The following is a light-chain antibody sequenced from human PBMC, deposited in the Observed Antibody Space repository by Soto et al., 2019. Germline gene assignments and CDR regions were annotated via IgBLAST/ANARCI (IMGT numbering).Light chain of an antibody. CDR1: SSKIGAGYD. Sequence: QSVLTQPPSVSGAPGQRVTISCTGGSSKIGAGYDVHWYQQLPGTAPKLLIYGNSNRPSGVPDRFSGSKSGTSASLAITGLQAEDEADYYCQSYDSSLSGFYVFGTGTKVTVL. V-gene: IGLV1-40*01. CDR2: GNS. J-gene: IGLJ1*01. CDR3: QSYDSSLSGFYV.